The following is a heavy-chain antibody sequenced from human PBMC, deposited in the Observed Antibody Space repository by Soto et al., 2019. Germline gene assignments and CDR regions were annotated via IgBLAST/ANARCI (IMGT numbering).Heavy chain of an antibody. CDR3: AGRIAAGGGMDV. D-gene: IGHD6-13*01. J-gene: IGHJ6*02. CDR1: GFTFSGHT. Sequence: EVQLVESGGGLVKPGGSLRLSCEASGFTFSGHTLTWVRQAPGKGLEWVSSISSSGGYIHYADSVKGRFTISRDNANNSLLLQMNSLRVEDTALDYCAGRIAAGGGMDVWGQGTTVSVSS. CDR2: ISSSGGYI. V-gene: IGHV3-21*02.